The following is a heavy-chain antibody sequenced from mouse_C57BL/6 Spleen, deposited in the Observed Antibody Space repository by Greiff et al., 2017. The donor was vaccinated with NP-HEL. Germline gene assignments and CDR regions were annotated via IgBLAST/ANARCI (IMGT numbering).Heavy chain of an antibody. Sequence: QVQLQQSGAELVRPGASVKLSCKASGYTFTDYYINWVKQRPGQGLEWIARIYPGSGNTYYNEKFKGKATLTAEKSSSTAYMQLSSLTSEDSAVYFCARSLGGPYAMDYWGQGTSDTVSS. CDR1: GYTFTDYY. J-gene: IGHJ4*01. D-gene: IGHD4-1*01. CDR2: IYPGSGNT. CDR3: ARSLGGPYAMDY. V-gene: IGHV1-76*01.